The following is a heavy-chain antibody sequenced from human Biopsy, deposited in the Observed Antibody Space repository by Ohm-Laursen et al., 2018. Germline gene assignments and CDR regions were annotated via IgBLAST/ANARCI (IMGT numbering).Heavy chain of an antibody. CDR2: IYYSGTT. CDR1: GGSVSSGGPY. Sequence: TLSLTCTVSGGSVSSGGPYWSWIRQHPGKGLEWIGYIYYSGTTYYNPSLKSLVTISADTSKNQFSLKLNSVTAADTAVYYCARRPYGGTRYWYFDLWGRGTLVTVSS. V-gene: IGHV4-31*01. D-gene: IGHD4-23*01. CDR3: ARRPYGGTRYWYFDL. J-gene: IGHJ2*01.